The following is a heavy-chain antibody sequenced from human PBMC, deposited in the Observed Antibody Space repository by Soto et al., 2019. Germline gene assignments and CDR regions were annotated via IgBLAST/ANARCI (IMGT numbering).Heavy chain of an antibody. CDR1: GGSISSYY. CDR2: IYYSGST. D-gene: IGHD3-22*01. Sequence: SETLSLTCTVSGGSISSYYWSWIRQPPGKGLEWIGYIYYSGSTNYNPSLKSRVTISVDTSKNQFSLKLSSVTAADTAVYYCARLSHYPSSPYSSPHGFDYWGQGTLVTVSS. V-gene: IGHV4-59*01. J-gene: IGHJ4*02. CDR3: ARLSHYPSSPYSSPHGFDY.